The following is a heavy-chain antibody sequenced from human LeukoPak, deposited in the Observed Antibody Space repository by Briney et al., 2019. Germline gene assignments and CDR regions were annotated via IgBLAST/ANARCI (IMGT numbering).Heavy chain of an antibody. V-gene: IGHV3-73*01. J-gene: IGHJ4*02. D-gene: IGHD2-15*01. Sequence: GGSLRLSCAASGFTFSGSAMHWVRQASGKGLEWVGRIRSKANSYATAYAASVKGRFTISRDDSKNTAYLRMNSLKTEDTAVYYCTRLTRYCSGGSCYSVDYWGQGTLVTVSS. CDR3: TRLTRYCSGGSCYSVDY. CDR1: GFTFSGSA. CDR2: IRSKANSYAT.